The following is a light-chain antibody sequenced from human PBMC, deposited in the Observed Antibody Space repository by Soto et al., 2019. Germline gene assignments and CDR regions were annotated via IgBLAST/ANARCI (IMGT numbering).Light chain of an antibody. CDR2: DAS. Sequence: DIQMTQSPSTLSGSVGDRVTIPCRASQTISSWLAWYQQKPGKAPNLLIFDASTLNSGVSSRFSGSGSGAEFTLTISSLQPDDFATYYCQQYNSYPWTFGQGTKV. CDR1: QTISSW. CDR3: QQYNSYPWT. J-gene: IGKJ1*01. V-gene: IGKV1-5*01.